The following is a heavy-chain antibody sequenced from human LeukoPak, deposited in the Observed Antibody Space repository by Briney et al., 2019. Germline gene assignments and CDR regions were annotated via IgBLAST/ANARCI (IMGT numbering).Heavy chain of an antibody. D-gene: IGHD2/OR15-2a*01. CDR3: ARESNYYFNWFDP. V-gene: IGHV4-61*02. J-gene: IGHJ5*02. CDR1: VGSIRSGSYY. Sequence: SETLSLTCTVSVGSIRSGSYYWSWIRQPAGKGLEWIGRIYTSGSTNYNPSLKSRVTISVDTSKNQYSQKLSSVTAADTAVYYCARESNYYFNWFDPWGQGTLVTVSS. CDR2: IYTSGST.